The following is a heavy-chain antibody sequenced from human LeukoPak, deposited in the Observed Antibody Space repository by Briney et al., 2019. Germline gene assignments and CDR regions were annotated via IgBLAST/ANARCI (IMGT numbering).Heavy chain of an antibody. CDR3: ARQTQLAVAATLHP. V-gene: IGHV4-39*01. Sequence: SETLSLTCTVSGGSISSSSYYWGWIRQPPGKGLEWIGSIYYSGSTYYNPSLKSRVTISVDTSKNQFSLNLSSVTAADTAVYYCARQTQLAVAATLHPWGQGTLVTVSS. D-gene: IGHD6-19*01. CDR1: GGSISSSSYY. J-gene: IGHJ5*02. CDR2: IYYSGST.